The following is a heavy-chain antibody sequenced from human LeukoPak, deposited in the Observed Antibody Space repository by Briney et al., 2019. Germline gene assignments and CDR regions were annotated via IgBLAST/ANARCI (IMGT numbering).Heavy chain of an antibody. D-gene: IGHD6-13*01. V-gene: IGHV1-24*01. CDR1: GYTLTELS. Sequence: GASVKVSCEGSGYTLTELSMHWVRQAPGKGLEWMGGFDPEDGETIYAQKFQGRVTMTEDTSTDTAYMELSSLRSEDTAVYYCATGEDSSSWPVGDAFDIWGQGTMVTVSS. CDR3: ATGEDSSSWPVGDAFDI. CDR2: FDPEDGET. J-gene: IGHJ3*02.